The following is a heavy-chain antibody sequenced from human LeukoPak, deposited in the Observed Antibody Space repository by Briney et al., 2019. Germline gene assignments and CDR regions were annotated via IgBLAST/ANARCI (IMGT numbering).Heavy chain of an antibody. CDR3: ARGANWGSPDY. Sequence: KPSETLSLTCAVYGGSFSDYYWSWIRQPPGKGLECIGEINHSGTTNYNPSLKSRVTISVDTSKNQFSLKLSSVTAADTAVYYCARGANWGSPDYWGQGTLVTVSS. V-gene: IGHV4-34*01. CDR2: INHSGTT. CDR1: GGSFSDYY. D-gene: IGHD7-27*01. J-gene: IGHJ4*02.